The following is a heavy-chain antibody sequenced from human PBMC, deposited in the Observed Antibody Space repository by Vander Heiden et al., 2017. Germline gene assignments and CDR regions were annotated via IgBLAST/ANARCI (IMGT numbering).Heavy chain of an antibody. CDR3: AKDKYYDSGGVDY. CDR1: GFPFDDYA. V-gene: IGHV3-9*01. Sequence: EVQLVESGGGLVQPGRSLRLSCAASGFPFDDYAMHWVRQTPGKGLEWVSGISWNSGTIGYADSVKGRFTISRDNTKNSLYLQMNSLRAEDTAFYYCAKDKYYDSGGVDYWGQGTLVTVSS. J-gene: IGHJ4*02. D-gene: IGHD3-22*01. CDR2: ISWNSGTI.